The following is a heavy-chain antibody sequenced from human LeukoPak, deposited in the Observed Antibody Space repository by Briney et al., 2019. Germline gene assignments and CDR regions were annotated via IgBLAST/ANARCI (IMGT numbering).Heavy chain of an antibody. J-gene: IGHJ6*03. CDR1: GYTFISYY. V-gene: IGHV1-46*01. D-gene: IGHD2-15*01. Sequence: ASVKVSCKASGYTFISYYMHWVRQAPGQGLEWMGIINPSGGSTSYAQKFQGRVTLTRDMSTSTVYMELSSLRSEDTAVYYCAREEKRYCSGGSCYLYSEGDYYYYYMDVWGKGTTVTISS. CDR3: AREEKRYCSGGSCYLYSEGDYYYYYMDV. CDR2: INPSGGST.